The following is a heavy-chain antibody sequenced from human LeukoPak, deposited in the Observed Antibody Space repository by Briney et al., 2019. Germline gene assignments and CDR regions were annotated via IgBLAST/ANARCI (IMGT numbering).Heavy chain of an antibody. J-gene: IGHJ4*02. CDR3: ARGYSSRKIDY. Sequence: SSETLSLTCTVSGDSISSYYWSWIRQPPGKGLEWIGYIYYSGSTNYNPSLKSRVTISVDTSKNQFSLKLSSVTAADTAVYYCARGYSSRKIDYWGQGTLVTVSS. CDR1: GDSISSYY. D-gene: IGHD6-13*01. CDR2: IYYSGST. V-gene: IGHV4-59*08.